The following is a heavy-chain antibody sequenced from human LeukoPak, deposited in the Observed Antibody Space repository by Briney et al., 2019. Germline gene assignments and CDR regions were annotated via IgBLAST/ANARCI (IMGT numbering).Heavy chain of an antibody. CDR1: GFTFSSYS. D-gene: IGHD5-12*01. J-gene: IGHJ4*02. CDR2: MNQEGSEK. CDR3: ARGRWTVAKIKVNYYDS. V-gene: IGHV3-7*01. Sequence: PGGSLRLSCAGSGFTFSSYSMNWVRQAPGKGLEWVANMNQEGSEKYYVDSVKGRFTISRDNANNSLYLQMNSLRAEDAAVYYCARGRWTVAKIKVNYYDSWGQGTLVTVSS.